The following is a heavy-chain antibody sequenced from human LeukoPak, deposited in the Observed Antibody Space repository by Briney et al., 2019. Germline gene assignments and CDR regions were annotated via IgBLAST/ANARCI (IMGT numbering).Heavy chain of an antibody. CDR3: ARGGSHWGREKDNWFDP. Sequence: PSETLSLTCTASGASISSNSYYWGWIRQPPGKGLEWIGTTHYSGSTYCNPSLKSRVTISVDTSKNQFSLKLSSVTAADTAVYYCARGGSHWGREKDNWFDPWGQGTLVTVSS. J-gene: IGHJ5*02. CDR1: GASISSNSYY. D-gene: IGHD7-27*01. CDR2: THYSGST. V-gene: IGHV4-39*07.